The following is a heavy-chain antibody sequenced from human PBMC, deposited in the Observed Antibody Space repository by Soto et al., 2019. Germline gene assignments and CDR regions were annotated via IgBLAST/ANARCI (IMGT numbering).Heavy chain of an antibody. V-gene: IGHV3-30*18. CDR2: ISYDGSNK. D-gene: IGHD3-10*01. CDR3: AKLYVWFGDHPGLYYYGMDV. J-gene: IGHJ6*02. Sequence: QVQLVESGGGVVQPGRSLRLSCAASGFTFSSYGMHWVRQAPGKGLEWVAVISYDGSNKYYADSVKGRFTISRDNSKNTLYLQMNSLRAEDTAVYYCAKLYVWFGDHPGLYYYGMDVWGQGTTVTVSS. CDR1: GFTFSSYG.